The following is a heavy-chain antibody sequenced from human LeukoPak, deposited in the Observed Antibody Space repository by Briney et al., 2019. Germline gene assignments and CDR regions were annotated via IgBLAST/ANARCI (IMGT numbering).Heavy chain of an antibody. Sequence: PGGSLRLSCAASGFTFSSYSMDWVRQAPGKGLEWVAFIRYDGNNEYYADSVKGRFTISRDNSKNTLYLQMNSLRAEDTAVYYCARGATKYCSSTSCYFDYWGQGTLVTVSS. CDR2: IRYDGNNE. CDR3: ARGATKYCSSTSCYFDY. J-gene: IGHJ4*02. D-gene: IGHD2-2*01. CDR1: GFTFSSYS. V-gene: IGHV3-30*02.